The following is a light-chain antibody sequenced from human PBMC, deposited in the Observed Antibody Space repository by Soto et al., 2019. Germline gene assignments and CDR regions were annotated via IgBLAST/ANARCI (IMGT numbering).Light chain of an antibody. CDR3: QQDNSFPPYT. V-gene: IGKV1-12*01. CDR1: QVISSW. Sequence: DIQMTQSPSSVSASVGDRVTITCRASQVISSWLAWYQQKPGKAPKLLIYAASSLQSGVPSRFSGSGSGTDFTLTISSLQPEDFATYYCQQDNSFPPYTFGQGTKLEIK. J-gene: IGKJ2*01. CDR2: AAS.